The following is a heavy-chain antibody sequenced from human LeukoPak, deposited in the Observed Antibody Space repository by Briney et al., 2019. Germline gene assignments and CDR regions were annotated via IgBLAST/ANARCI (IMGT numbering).Heavy chain of an antibody. J-gene: IGHJ4*02. CDR2: IRSKTYGGKT. D-gene: IGHD6-13*01. CDR1: GFGSGDYA. CDR3: TRGPRSSWYFDY. Sequence: GGSLRLSCTASGFGSGDYAMSWVRQAPGKGLEWVGFIRSKTYGGKTEYAAAVKGRFTISRDDSKSVAYLQMNSLKIEDTAVYYCTRGPRSSWYFDYWGQGTLVTVSS. V-gene: IGHV3-49*04.